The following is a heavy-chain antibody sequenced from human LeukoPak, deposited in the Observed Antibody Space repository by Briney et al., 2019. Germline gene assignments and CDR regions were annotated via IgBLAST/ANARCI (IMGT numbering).Heavy chain of an antibody. D-gene: IGHD2-15*01. V-gene: IGHV3-66*01. CDR1: GFAVSTNY. Sequence: GGSLRLSCAASGFAVSTNYMSWVCQAPGKGLEWVSVIYNGGSTYYADSVKGRFTISRDNSKNTLYLQMNSLRAEDTAVYYCAKVGVAATPRDWFDPWGQGTLVTVSS. CDR3: AKVGVAATPRDWFDP. J-gene: IGHJ5*02. CDR2: IYNGGST.